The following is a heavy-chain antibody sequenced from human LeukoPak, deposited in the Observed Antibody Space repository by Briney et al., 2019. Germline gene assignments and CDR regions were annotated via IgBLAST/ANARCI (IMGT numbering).Heavy chain of an antibody. D-gene: IGHD3-22*01. J-gene: IGHJ4*02. Sequence: PGGSLRLSCAASGFTFSSYEMNWVRQAPGKGLEWVSYISDSGSTKSYADSVKGRFTISRDNAKNSMYLQMNSLRAEDTAFYYCVREGYYGSSGYLGVFDYWGQGTLVTVSS. CDR1: GFTFSSYE. V-gene: IGHV3-48*03. CDR3: VREGYYGSSGYLGVFDY. CDR2: ISDSGSTK.